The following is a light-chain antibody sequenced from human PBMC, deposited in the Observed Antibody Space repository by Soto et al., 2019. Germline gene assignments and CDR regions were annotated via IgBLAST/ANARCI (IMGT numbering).Light chain of an antibody. Sequence: EIVLTQSPGTLSLSPGERATLSCRASQSVSSSYLAWYQQKPGQAPRLLIYGASSRATGIPDRFSGSGSGTEFTLTISSLQPDDFATYYCLQHNEFWWTFGQGTKVDIK. CDR2: GAS. V-gene: IGKV3-20*01. CDR1: QSVSSSY. J-gene: IGKJ1*01. CDR3: LQHNEFWWT.